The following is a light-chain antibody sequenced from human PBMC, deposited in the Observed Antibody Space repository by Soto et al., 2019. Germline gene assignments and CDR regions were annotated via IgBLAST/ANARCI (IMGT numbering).Light chain of an antibody. CDR1: QSISRF. V-gene: IGKV1-39*01. J-gene: IGKJ2*01. Sequence: DIQMTQAPSSLSASVGDRVTITFRASQSISRFLNWYQHKPGKAPELLMFAASNLESGVPSRFSGSGSGTEFTLTISSLQAEDFATYYCEQTDSTTHTFGQGTK. CDR2: AAS. CDR3: EQTDSTTHT.